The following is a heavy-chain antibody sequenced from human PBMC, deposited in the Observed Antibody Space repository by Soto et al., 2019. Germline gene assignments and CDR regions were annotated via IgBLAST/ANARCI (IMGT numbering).Heavy chain of an antibody. D-gene: IGHD6-13*01. V-gene: IGHV1-3*01. Sequence: GSGKVCFKASGYPFTSYAMHLVRQAPGQSLEWMGWINAGNGNTKYSQKFHGRVTITRDTSASTAYMELSSLRSEDTAVYYCARAPPYSSSWYWYYYYYYGMDVWGQGTTVTVSS. CDR3: ARAPPYSSSWYWYYYYYYGMDV. CDR2: INAGNGNT. J-gene: IGHJ6*01. CDR1: GYPFTSYA.